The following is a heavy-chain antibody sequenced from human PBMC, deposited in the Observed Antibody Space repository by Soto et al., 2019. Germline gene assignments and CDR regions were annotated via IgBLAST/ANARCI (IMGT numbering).Heavy chain of an antibody. D-gene: IGHD3-3*01. Sequence: GGPLRLSCAASGFSFGSYALSWVRQAPGKGLEWVSTISGSDGKTFYADSVKGRFSISRDTSQSTLYLQMNSLRADDTAMYYCARWSYLDYWGQGTRVTVSS. V-gene: IGHV3-23*01. CDR3: ARWSYLDY. CDR2: ISGSDGKT. CDR1: GFSFGSYA. J-gene: IGHJ4*02.